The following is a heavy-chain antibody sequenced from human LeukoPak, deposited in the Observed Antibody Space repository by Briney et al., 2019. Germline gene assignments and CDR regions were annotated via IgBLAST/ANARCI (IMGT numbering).Heavy chain of an antibody. CDR1: GFSFSSYA. CDR3: AKRYWNYAAFYI. D-gene: IGHD1-7*01. Sequence: PGGSLRLSCAASGFSFSSYAMGWVRQAPGKGLEWVSAISDSGDSTYYADSVKGRFTISRDNSNNTLYLQMNSLRAEDTAIYYCAKRYWNYAAFYIWGQGTMVTVSS. J-gene: IGHJ3*02. CDR2: ISDSGDST. V-gene: IGHV3-23*01.